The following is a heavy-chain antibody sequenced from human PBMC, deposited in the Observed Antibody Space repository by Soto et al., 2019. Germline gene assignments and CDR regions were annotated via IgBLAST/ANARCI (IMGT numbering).Heavy chain of an antibody. Sequence: PSETLSLTCTVSGGSISSSSYYWGWIRQPPGKGLEWIGSIYYGGSPYYNPSLKTRVTISVDTSKNQFSLKLTSVTAADTAVYYCARCPSGGDCYWDYWGQGTLVTVSS. D-gene: IGHD2-21*02. CDR3: ARCPSGGDCYWDY. CDR2: IYYGGSP. CDR1: GGSISSSSYY. J-gene: IGHJ4*02. V-gene: IGHV4-39*01.